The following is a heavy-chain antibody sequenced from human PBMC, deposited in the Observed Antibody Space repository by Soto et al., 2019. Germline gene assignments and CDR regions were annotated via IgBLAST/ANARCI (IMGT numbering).Heavy chain of an antibody. D-gene: IGHD6-6*01. V-gene: IGHV3-48*03. CDR2: IGRSGETI. Sequence: GGSLRLSCVGSGFTSSSFEMNWVRQTPGKGLEWLSYIGRSGETIYYADSVKGRFTISRDNAKSSLFLQRNGLRDEDTGIYYCARDSRGGAARRPTFYYWGRGTLVTVSS. CDR1: GFTSSSFE. J-gene: IGHJ4*02. CDR3: ARDSRGGAARRPTFYY.